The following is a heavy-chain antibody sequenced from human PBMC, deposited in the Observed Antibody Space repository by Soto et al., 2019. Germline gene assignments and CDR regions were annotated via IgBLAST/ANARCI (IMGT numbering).Heavy chain of an antibody. V-gene: IGHV3-30*18. J-gene: IGHJ6*02. CDR3: AKDQAYYDILTGYSPSHYYYGMDV. CDR2: ISYDGSNK. D-gene: IGHD3-9*01. CDR1: GFTFSSYG. Sequence: GGSLRLSCAASGFTFSSYGMHWVRQAPGKGLEWVAVISYDGSNKYYADSVKGRFTISRDNSKNTLYLQMNSLRAEDTAVYYCAKDQAYYDILTGYSPSHYYYGMDVWGQGTTVTVSS.